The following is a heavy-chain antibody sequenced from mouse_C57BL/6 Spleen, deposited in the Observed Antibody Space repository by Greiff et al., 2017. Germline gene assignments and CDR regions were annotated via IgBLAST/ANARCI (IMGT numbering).Heavy chain of an antibody. D-gene: IGHD2-4*01. J-gene: IGHJ2*01. V-gene: IGHV1-61*01. CDR1: GYTFTSYW. CDR2: IYPSDSET. CDR3: AFYDYDGDY. Sequence: QVQLQQSGAELVRPGSSVKLSCKASGYTFTSYWMDWVKQRPGQGLEWIGNIYPSDSETHYNQKFKDKATLTVDKSSSTAYMQLSSLPSEDSAVYYCAFYDYDGDYWGQGTTLTVSS.